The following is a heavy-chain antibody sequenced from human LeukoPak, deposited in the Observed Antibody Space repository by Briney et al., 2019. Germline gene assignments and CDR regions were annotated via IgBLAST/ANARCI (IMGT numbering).Heavy chain of an antibody. V-gene: IGHV1-2*02. Sequence: GASVKVSCTASGYTFTDRYIHWVRQAPGQGLEWMGWINPNSGGTNYAQNFQGRVTMTRDTSISTAYMELSRLRSDDTAVYYCASGSYDFWSGYDWGQGTLVTVSS. CDR1: GYTFTDRY. CDR3: ASGSYDFWSGYD. D-gene: IGHD3-3*01. J-gene: IGHJ4*02. CDR2: INPNSGGT.